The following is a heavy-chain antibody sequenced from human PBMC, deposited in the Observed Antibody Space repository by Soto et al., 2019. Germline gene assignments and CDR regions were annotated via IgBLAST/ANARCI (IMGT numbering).Heavy chain of an antibody. J-gene: IGHJ4*01. CDR3: AKTGTYAYAYGH. D-gene: IGHD3-16*01. CDR1: GGSIGSISSTNR. V-gene: IGHV4-4*02. Sequence: QVQLQESGPGLVKPSGTLSLTCAVSGGSIGSISSTNRWTWVRQPPGKGLEWIGEIYHSGSTNYNPSLKSRVTLSVDKSRNQVSLRLTSVTAADKAVYYCAKTGTYAYAYGHWGHGTLVTVSS. CDR2: IYHSGST.